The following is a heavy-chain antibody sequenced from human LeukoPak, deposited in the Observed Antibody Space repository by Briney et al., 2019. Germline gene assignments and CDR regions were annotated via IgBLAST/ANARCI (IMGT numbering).Heavy chain of an antibody. D-gene: IGHD6-13*01. Sequence: PSETLSLTCTVSGGSISGYYWSWIRQPPGKGLEWIGEINHSGSTNYNPSLKSRVTISVDTSKNQFSLKLSSVTAADTAVYYCARGSSSWYYYFDYWGQGTLVTVSS. CDR3: ARGSSSWYYYFDY. V-gene: IGHV4-34*01. CDR2: INHSGST. J-gene: IGHJ4*02. CDR1: GGSISGYY.